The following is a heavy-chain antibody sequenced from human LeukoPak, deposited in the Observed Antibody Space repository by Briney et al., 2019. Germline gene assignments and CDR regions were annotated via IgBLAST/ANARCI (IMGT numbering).Heavy chain of an antibody. CDR2: IYHSGST. D-gene: IGHD2-21*02. J-gene: IGHJ6*03. CDR3: ARVEASGDLPADYYYYMDV. Sequence: KASETLSLTCAVSGYSISSGYYWGWIRQPPGKGLEWIGSIYHSGSTYYNPSLKSRVTISVDTSKNQFSLKLSSVTAADTAVYYCARVEASGDLPADYYYYMDVWGKGTTVTVSS. V-gene: IGHV4-38-2*01. CDR1: GYSISSGYY.